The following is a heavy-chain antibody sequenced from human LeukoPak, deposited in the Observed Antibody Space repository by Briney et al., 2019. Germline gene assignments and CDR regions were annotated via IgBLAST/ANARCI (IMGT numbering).Heavy chain of an antibody. Sequence: SETLSLTCTVSGYSISSDCYWGWIRQPPGKGLEWIGEINHSGSTNYNPSLKSRVTISVDTSKNQFSLKLSSVTAADTAVYYCARDPWWLHARYFDYWGQGTLVTVSS. J-gene: IGHJ4*02. D-gene: IGHD5-12*01. CDR1: GYSISSDCY. CDR3: ARDPWWLHARYFDY. V-gene: IGHV4-38-2*02. CDR2: INHSGST.